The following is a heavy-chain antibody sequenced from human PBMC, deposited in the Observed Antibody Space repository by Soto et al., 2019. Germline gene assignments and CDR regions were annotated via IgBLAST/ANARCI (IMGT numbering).Heavy chain of an antibody. V-gene: IGHV4-34*01. Sequence: QVQLQQWGAGLLKPSETLSLTCAVYGGSFSGYCWSWIRQPPGKGLAWIGEITHSGSSNYNPSLKSRVTISVDTSKNQFYLKLNSVTAADTAVYYCARGRKGYSSSWCVVVDWGQGTLVTVSS. CDR2: ITHSGSS. D-gene: IGHD6-13*01. J-gene: IGHJ4*02. CDR1: GGSFSGYC. CDR3: ARGRKGYSSSWCVVVD.